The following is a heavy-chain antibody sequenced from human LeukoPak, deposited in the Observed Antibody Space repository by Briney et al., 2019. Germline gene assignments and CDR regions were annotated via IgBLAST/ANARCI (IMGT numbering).Heavy chain of an antibody. D-gene: IGHD3-10*01. V-gene: IGHV3-30-3*01. J-gene: IGHJ4*02. CDR2: ISYDGSNK. Sequence: PGGSLRLSRAVSGFTFSSFPLHWVRQAPDKGLEWVAVISYDGSNKYYADSVKGRFTISRDNSKNTLYLQMNSLRAEDTAVYYCARLGEFSEVDYWGQGTLVTVSS. CDR1: GFTFSSFP. CDR3: ARLGEFSEVDY.